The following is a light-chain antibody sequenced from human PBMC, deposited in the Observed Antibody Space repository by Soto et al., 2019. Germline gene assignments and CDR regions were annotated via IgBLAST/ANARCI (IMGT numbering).Light chain of an antibody. V-gene: IGLV8-61*01. J-gene: IGLJ2*01. Sequence: QAVVTQEPSFSVSPGRTVTLTCGLSSGSVSTSYYPSWYQQTPGQAPRTLIYSTNTRSSGVPDRFSGSILGNKAALTITGAQADDESDYYCCSYAGYYVAFGGGTQLTVL. CDR3: CSYAGYYVA. CDR1: SGSVSTSYY. CDR2: STN.